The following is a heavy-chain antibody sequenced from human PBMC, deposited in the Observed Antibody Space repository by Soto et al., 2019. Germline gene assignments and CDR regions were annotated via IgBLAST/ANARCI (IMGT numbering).Heavy chain of an antibody. CDR1: GGSISSGGYS. Sequence: QLQLQESGSGLVKPSQTLSLTCAVSGGSISSGGYSWSWIRQPPGTGLEWIGYIYHGGSTYYNPSLPSRVDISAVRSKNQCSLKLSPVTAACTAVYYCARVPGPWGQGTLVTVSS. CDR3: ARVPGP. J-gene: IGHJ5*02. V-gene: IGHV4-30-2*01. CDR2: IYHGGST.